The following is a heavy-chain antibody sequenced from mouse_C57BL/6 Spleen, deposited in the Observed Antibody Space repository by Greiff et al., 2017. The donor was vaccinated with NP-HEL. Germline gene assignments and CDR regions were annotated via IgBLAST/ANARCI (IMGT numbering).Heavy chain of an antibody. CDR2: IYPRSGNT. J-gene: IGHJ2*01. V-gene: IGHV1-81*01. D-gene: IGHD2-3*01. CDR3: AREDGYYYLDY. Sequence: VQLLQSGAELARPGASVKLSCKASGYTFTSYGISWVKQRTGQGLEWVGEIYPRSGNTYYNEKFKGKATLTADKSASTTYMELRSLTSEDSAVYFCAREDGYYYLDYWGQGTTLTVSS. CDR1: GYTFTSYG.